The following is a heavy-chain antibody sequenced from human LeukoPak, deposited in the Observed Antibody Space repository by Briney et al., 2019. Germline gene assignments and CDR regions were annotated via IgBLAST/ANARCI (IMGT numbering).Heavy chain of an antibody. CDR1: GYTLTELS. J-gene: IGHJ4*02. D-gene: IGHD6-13*01. Sequence: ASVKVSCKVSGYTLTELSMHWVRQAPGKGLEWMGGFDPEDGETIYAQKFQGRVTMTEDTSTDTAYMELSSLRSEDTAVYYCAAYSSSWYMYDYWGQGTLVIVSS. CDR2: FDPEDGET. CDR3: AAYSSSWYMYDY. V-gene: IGHV1-24*01.